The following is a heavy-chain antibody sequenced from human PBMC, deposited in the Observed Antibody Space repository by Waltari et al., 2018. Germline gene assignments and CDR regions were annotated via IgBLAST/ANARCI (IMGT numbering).Heavy chain of an antibody. CDR2: IIPIFGTA. D-gene: IGHD6-6*01. V-gene: IGHV1-69*05. CDR1: GGTFSSYA. J-gene: IGHJ3*02. CDR3: ARETGSSSSPLDAFDI. Sequence: QVQLVQSGAEVKKPGSSVKVSCKASGGTFSSYAISWVRQAPGQGLEWMGGIIPIFGTANYAQKFQGRVTITTDESTSTAYMELRSLRSEDTAVYYCARETGSSSSPLDAFDIWGQGTMVTVSS.